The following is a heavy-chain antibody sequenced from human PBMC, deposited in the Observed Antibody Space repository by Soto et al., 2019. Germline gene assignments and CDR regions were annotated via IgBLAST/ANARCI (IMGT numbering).Heavy chain of an antibody. CDR1: GGSFSGYY. V-gene: IGHV4-34*01. J-gene: IGHJ4*02. D-gene: IGHD6-19*01. CDR3: ARGRGRSGRGYGY. Sequence: PSETLSLTCAVYGGSFSGYYWSWIRQPPGKGLEWIGEINHSGSTNYNPSLKSRVTISVDTSKNQFSLKLSSVTAADTAVYYCARGRGRSGRGYGYWGQGTLVTVSS. CDR2: INHSGST.